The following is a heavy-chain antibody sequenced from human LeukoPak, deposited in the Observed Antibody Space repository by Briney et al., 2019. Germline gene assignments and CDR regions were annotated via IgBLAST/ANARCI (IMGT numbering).Heavy chain of an antibody. Sequence: SETLSLTCTVSGGSISSTNYYWGCIRQPPGEGLECIGSIYYSGSTYYNPSLKSRVTISVDTSKHQFSLKLSSVTAADTAVYYCASGVVPVLWSYSYFDLWGRGTLVTVSS. J-gene: IGHJ2*01. CDR3: ASGVVPVLWSYSYFDL. D-gene: IGHD3-10*01. CDR1: GGSISSTNYY. V-gene: IGHV4-39*07. CDR2: IYYSGST.